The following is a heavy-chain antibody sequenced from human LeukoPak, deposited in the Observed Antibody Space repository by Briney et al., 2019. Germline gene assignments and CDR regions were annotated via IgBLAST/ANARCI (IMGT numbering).Heavy chain of an antibody. J-gene: IGHJ4*02. CDR2: INPSGGST. D-gene: IGHD1-14*01. CDR1: GYTFTSYY. V-gene: IGHV1-46*01. CDR3: ARARYKAPVADAYFDY. Sequence: ASVKVSCKASGYTFTSYYMHWVRQAPGQGLEWMGIINPSGGSTSYAQKFQGRVTMTRDTSTSTVYMQLSSLRSEDTAVYYCARARYKAPVADAYFDYWRQGTLVTVSS.